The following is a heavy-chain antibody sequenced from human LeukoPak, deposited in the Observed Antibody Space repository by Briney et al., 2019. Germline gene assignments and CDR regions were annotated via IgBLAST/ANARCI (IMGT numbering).Heavy chain of an antibody. CDR3: GRVRIGEIDH. D-gene: IGHD3-3*01. CDR2: IYYSGST. Sequence: SETLSLTCTVSGDSISSSSCYWGWIRQPPGKGLEWIGSIYYSGSTYYNPSLKSRVTISVDTSKNKFSLKLSSVTAADTAVYYCGRVRIGEIDHWGQGTLVTVSS. V-gene: IGHV4-39*07. CDR1: GDSISSSSCY. J-gene: IGHJ4*02.